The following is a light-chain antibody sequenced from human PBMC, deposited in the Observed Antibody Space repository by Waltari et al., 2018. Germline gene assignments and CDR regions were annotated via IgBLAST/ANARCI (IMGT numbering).Light chain of an antibody. CDR1: SSDVAGDTF. CDR3: SSYTSSNTWV. Sequence: QSALTQPASVSGSPGQSIAISCPGPSSDVAGDTFFSWYQHHPVKAPKLIISDVSERPSGVSNRFSGSKSGNTASLTISGLQAEDESDYYCSSYTSSNTWVFGGGTKLTVL. J-gene: IGLJ3*02. V-gene: IGLV2-14*01. CDR2: DVS.